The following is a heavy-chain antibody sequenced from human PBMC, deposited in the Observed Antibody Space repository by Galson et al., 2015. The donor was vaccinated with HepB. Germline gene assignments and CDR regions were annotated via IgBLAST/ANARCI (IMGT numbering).Heavy chain of an antibody. J-gene: IGHJ6*02. V-gene: IGHV5-51*01. D-gene: IGHD3-10*01. Sequence: QSGAAVKKPGESLKISCTGSGYRFTTYWIGWVRQMPGKGLEWMGIIYLGDSDTRYSPSFQGQVTIPVDKSITTAYLQWSSLKASDTAMYYCATVRSSTNYAMDVWGQGTTVTVSS. CDR1: GYRFTTYW. CDR3: ATVRSSTNYAMDV. CDR2: IYLGDSDT.